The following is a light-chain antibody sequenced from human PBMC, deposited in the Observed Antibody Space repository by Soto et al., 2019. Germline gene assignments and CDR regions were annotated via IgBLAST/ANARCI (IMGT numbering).Light chain of an antibody. CDR1: QGISND. J-gene: IGKJ4*01. Sequence: DIQMTQSPSSLSASVGDRVTITCRASQGISNDLGWYQQKPGTAPKRLIYEAATLQSGIPSRLGGRGSGTEFPLTISRLQPEDFATYYCLQHNSYPRTFGGGTKVEIK. CDR2: EAA. CDR3: LQHNSYPRT. V-gene: IGKV1-17*01.